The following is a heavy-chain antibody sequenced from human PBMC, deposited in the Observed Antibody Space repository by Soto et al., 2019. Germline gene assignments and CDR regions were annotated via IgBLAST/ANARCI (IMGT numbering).Heavy chain of an antibody. CDR3: ARGRYGDY. V-gene: IGHV1-18*01. CDR1: GYTFTSYG. J-gene: IGHJ4*02. CDR2: ISAHNGNT. D-gene: IGHD1-1*01. Sequence: QVHLVQSGAEVKKPGASVKVSCKASGYTFTSYGITWVRQAPGQGLEWRGWISAHNGNTDYAQKLQGRVIVTRDTPTSTAYMELRSLISDDTAVYYCARGRYGDYWGQGALVTVSS.